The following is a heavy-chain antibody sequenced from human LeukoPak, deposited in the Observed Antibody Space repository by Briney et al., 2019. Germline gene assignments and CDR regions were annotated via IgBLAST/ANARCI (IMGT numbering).Heavy chain of an antibody. CDR3: ARDHYYDSSGYLLY. J-gene: IGHJ4*02. CDR1: GFTFDDYA. CDR2: IIWNSGRI. Sequence: PGGSLRLSCAASGFTFDDYAMHWVRQAPGKGLEWVSGIIWNSGRINYADSVKGRFTISRDNAKNSLYLQMNSLRAEDTALYYCARDHYYDSSGYLLYWGQGTLVTVSS. V-gene: IGHV3-9*01. D-gene: IGHD3-22*01.